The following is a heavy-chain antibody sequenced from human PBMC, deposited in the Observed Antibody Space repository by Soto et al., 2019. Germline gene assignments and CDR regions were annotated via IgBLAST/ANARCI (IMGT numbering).Heavy chain of an antibody. J-gene: IGHJ4*02. CDR1: GFTFSSYW. Sequence: EVQLVESGGGLVQPGGSLRLSCAASGFTFSSYWMHWVRQAPGKGLVWVSRINSDGRSTSYADSVKGRFTSSRDNAKNKLYLQMNSLRAEDTAVYYCASEGYNRNDSVDYWGQGTLVTVSS. CDR2: INSDGRST. D-gene: IGHD1-1*01. V-gene: IGHV3-74*01. CDR3: ASEGYNRNDSVDY.